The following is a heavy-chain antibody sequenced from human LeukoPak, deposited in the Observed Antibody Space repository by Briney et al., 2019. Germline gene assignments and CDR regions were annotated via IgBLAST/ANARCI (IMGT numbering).Heavy chain of an antibody. CDR3: ARQLRRTNYYDSSAYRYFDH. J-gene: IGHJ4*02. CDR2: IYYSGST. D-gene: IGHD3-22*01. CDR1: GDSISSSSFY. Sequence: SETLSLTCTVSGDSISSSSFYWGWIRQPPGKGLEWIGSIYYSGSTYYNPSLKSRVTISVDTSRNQFSLKLSSVTAADTAVYYCARQLRRTNYYDSSAYRYFDHWGQGTLVTVSS. V-gene: IGHV4-39*01.